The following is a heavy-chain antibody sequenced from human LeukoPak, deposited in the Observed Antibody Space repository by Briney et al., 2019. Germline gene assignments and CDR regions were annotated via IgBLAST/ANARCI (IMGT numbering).Heavy chain of an antibody. Sequence: ASVKVSCKASGYTFTSYGISWVRQAPGQGLEWMGWISAYNGNTNYAQKLQGRVTMTTDTSTSTAYMELRSLRSDDTAVYYCARSGPYDYGDYVDAFDIWGQGTMVTVSS. D-gene: IGHD4-17*01. CDR3: ARSGPYDYGDYVDAFDI. V-gene: IGHV1-18*01. J-gene: IGHJ3*02. CDR2: ISAYNGNT. CDR1: GYTFTSYG.